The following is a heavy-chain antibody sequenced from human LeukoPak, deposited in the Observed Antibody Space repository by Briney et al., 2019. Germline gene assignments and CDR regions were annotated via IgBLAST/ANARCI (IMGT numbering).Heavy chain of an antibody. CDR1: GFTFSSYA. CDR3: AKRYCSSTSCYVDY. J-gene: IGHJ4*02. Sequence: PSGGSLRLSCAASGFTFSSYAMSRVRQAPGKGLEWVSAISGSGGSTYYADSVKGRFTISRDNSKNTLYLQMNSLRAEDTAVYYCAKRYCSSTSCYVDYWGQGTLVTVSS. CDR2: ISGSGGST. D-gene: IGHD2-2*01. V-gene: IGHV3-23*01.